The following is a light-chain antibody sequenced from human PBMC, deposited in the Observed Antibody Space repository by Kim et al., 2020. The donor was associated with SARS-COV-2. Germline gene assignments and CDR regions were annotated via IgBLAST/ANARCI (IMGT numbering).Light chain of an antibody. CDR1: SLRSYY. Sequence: SSELTQDPAVSVALGQTVRITCQGDSLRSYYASWYQQKPGQAPVLVIYGKNNRPSGIPDRFSGSSSRNTASLTITGAQAEDEADYYCNSRDSSGNHWVFC. CDR2: GKN. J-gene: IGLJ3*02. V-gene: IGLV3-19*01. CDR3: NSRDSSGNHWV.